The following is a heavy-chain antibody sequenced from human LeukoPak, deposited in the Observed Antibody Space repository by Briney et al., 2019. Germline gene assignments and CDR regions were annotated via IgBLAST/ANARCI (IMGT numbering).Heavy chain of an antibody. D-gene: IGHD1-26*01. CDR2: ITGGGATT. CDR3: AKVVSGFHFDC. V-gene: IGHV3-23*01. J-gene: IGHJ4*02. Sequence: GGSLRLSCAASGFTFSAFGMSWVRRAPGKGPEWVSGITGGGATTYYADSVKGRFTISRDNSQNTLYLQMNTLRAEDTAVYYCAKVVSGFHFDCWGQGTLVTVSS. CDR1: GFTFSAFG.